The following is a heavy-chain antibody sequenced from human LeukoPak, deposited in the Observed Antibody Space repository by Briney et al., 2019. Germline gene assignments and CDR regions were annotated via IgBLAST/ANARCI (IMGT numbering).Heavy chain of an antibody. CDR1: GFTVSSNY. V-gene: IGHV3-66*01. J-gene: IGHJ6*02. D-gene: IGHD2-15*01. Sequence: GGSLRLSCAASGFTVSSNYMSWVRQAPGKGLEWVSVIYSGGSTYYADSVKGRFTISRDNSKNTLYLQMNSLRAEDTAVYYCAREAVVADSSGMDVWGQGTTVTVSS. CDR3: AREAVVADSSGMDV. CDR2: IYSGGST.